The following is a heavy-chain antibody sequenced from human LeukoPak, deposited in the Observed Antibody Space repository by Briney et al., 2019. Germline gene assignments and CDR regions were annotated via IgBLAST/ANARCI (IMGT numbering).Heavy chain of an antibody. D-gene: IGHD3-16*02. J-gene: IGHJ3*02. CDR3: ARRRYPRAFDI. V-gene: IGHV4-39*01. Sequence: SETLSLTCTVSGGSISSNSYYWGWIRQPPGKGLKWIGSIYYSGSTYYNPSLKSRVTISVDTSKNQFSLKLSSVTAADTAVYYCARRRYPRAFDIWGQGTMVTVSS. CDR1: GGSISSNSYY. CDR2: IYYSGST.